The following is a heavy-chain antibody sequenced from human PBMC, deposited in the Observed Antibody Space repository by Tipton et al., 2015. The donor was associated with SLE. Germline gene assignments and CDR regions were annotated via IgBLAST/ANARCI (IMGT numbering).Heavy chain of an antibody. V-gene: IGHV4-4*07. CDR1: GGSIIGYY. Sequence: TLSLTCTVSGGSIIGYYWSWIRQPAGKGLEWIGHFHSSGILNYNPSLKSRVTMSGDTSKNQLSLKLNAVTAADTAVYYCARTAVLAAIMMDVWGQGTTVTVSS. CDR3: ARTAVLAAIMMDV. CDR2: FHSSGIL. J-gene: IGHJ6*02. D-gene: IGHD2/OR15-2a*01.